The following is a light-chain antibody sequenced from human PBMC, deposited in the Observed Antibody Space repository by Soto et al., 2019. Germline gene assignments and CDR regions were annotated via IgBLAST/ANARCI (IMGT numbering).Light chain of an antibody. CDR3: AAWDDSLNGWV. CDR1: SSNIGSTT. Sequence: QAVVTQPPSASGTPGQRVTISCSGSSSNIGSTTVNWYQQIPGTAPKLLIYTNNQRPSGVPDRFSGSKSGTSASLAISGLQSEDEADYYCAAWDDSLNGWVFGGGTKVTVL. J-gene: IGLJ3*02. CDR2: TNN. V-gene: IGLV1-44*01.